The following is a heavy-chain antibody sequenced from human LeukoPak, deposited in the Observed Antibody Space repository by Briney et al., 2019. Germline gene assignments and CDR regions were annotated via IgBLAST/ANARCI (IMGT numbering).Heavy chain of an antibody. CDR1: GFTFSSYG. V-gene: IGHV3-21*01. CDR3: ARDRGAYCGGDCYLGFDY. D-gene: IGHD2-21*02. CDR2: IAGSSGYI. Sequence: GGSLRLSCVASGFTFSSYGMHWVRQAPGKGLEWVSSIAGSSGYISYADSVKGRFTISRDNAKKSLYLQMTSLTAEDTAVYYCARDRGAYCGGDCYLGFDYWGRGTLVTVSS. J-gene: IGHJ4*01.